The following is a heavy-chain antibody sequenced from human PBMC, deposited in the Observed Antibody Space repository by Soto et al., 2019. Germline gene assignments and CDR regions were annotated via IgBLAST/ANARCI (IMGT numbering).Heavy chain of an antibody. CDR2: IYPGDSDT. CDR1: GYIFTSYW. Sequence: GESLKISCKGSGYIFTSYWIGWVRQMPGKGLEWMGIIYPGDSDTRYSPSFQGQVTISADKSISTAYLQWSSLKASDTAMYYCARHWIREGLDRTLDYWGQGTLVTVSS. V-gene: IGHV5-51*01. D-gene: IGHD5-18*01. CDR3: ARHWIREGLDRTLDY. J-gene: IGHJ4*02.